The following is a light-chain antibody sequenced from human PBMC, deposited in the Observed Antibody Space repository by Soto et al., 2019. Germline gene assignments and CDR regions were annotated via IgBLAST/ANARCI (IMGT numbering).Light chain of an antibody. CDR1: SPNIGNNY. J-gene: IGLJ1*01. Sequence: VSAAPGQKVTISCSGSSPNIGNNYVSWYQQLPGTAPKLLVYDNNKRPSGIPDRFSGSKSGTSATLGITGLQTGDEADYYCGTWDSSLSAGVFGTGTKLTVL. CDR3: GTWDSSLSAGV. V-gene: IGLV1-51*01. CDR2: DNN.